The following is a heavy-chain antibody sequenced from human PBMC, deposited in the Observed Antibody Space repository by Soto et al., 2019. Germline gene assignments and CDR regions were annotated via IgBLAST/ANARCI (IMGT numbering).Heavy chain of an antibody. CDR1: GFTFSSYA. Sequence: GGSLRLSCAGSGFTFSSYAMHWVRQAPGKGLEYVSSISINGGSTYYADSVKGRFTISRDNSKDTLYLQMGSLRAEDMAVYYCARSGGYDRRYFYRMDVWGQGTTVTVSS. CDR2: ISINGGST. D-gene: IGHD5-12*01. V-gene: IGHV3-64*02. CDR3: ARSGGYDRRYFYRMDV. J-gene: IGHJ6*02.